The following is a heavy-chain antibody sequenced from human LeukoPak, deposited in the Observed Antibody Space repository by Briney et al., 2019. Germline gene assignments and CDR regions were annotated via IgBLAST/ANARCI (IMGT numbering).Heavy chain of an antibody. CDR1: GDSVSSNSAA. Sequence: SQTLSLTCAISGDSVSSNSAAWNWIRQSPSRGLEWLGRTYYRSKWYNDYAASVKSRITINPDTSKNQFSLQLNSVTPEDTAVYYCARAGDIVATTDYYCMDVWGQGTTVTVSS. CDR3: ARAGDIVATTDYYCMDV. J-gene: IGHJ6*02. V-gene: IGHV6-1*01. CDR2: TYYRSKWYN. D-gene: IGHD5-12*01.